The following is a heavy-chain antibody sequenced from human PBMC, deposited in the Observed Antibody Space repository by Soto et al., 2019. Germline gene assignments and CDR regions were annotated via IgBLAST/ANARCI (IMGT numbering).Heavy chain of an antibody. V-gene: IGHV1-69*13. CDR2: TIPIFDTP. Sequence: VASVKVSCKASGGTFGNYGISWLRQAPGQGLEWMGGTIPIFDTPHYAQKFRDRVTITADATSTAYMELTSLTSEDTATYYCARDREDGSGTKYNWFDSWGQRTLVTVSS. D-gene: IGHD3-10*01. J-gene: IGHJ5*01. CDR1: GGTFGNYG. CDR3: ARDREDGSGTKYNWFDS.